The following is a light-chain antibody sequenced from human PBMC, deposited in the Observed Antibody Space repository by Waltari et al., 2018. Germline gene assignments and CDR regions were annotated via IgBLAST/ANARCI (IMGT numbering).Light chain of an antibody. CDR3: LIWHSSAYV. V-gene: IGLV5-45*03. Sequence: QAVLTQPSSLSASPGASASLTCTLRSDINVANYRIYWYQQKPGGPPQYLLNYKSDSDKHETQLSSGLPSRFSGSNDASANAGILLVSGLESEDEADYYCLIWHSSAYVFGTGTKVTVL. CDR2: YKSDSDKHET. CDR1: SDINVANYR. J-gene: IGLJ1*01.